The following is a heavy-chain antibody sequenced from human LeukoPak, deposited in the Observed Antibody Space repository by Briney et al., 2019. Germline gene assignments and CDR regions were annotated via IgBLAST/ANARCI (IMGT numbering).Heavy chain of an antibody. Sequence: PGGSLRLSCAASGFTLSSYSMNWVRQAPGKGLEWVSSISSSSSEIYHGDSVKGRFTISRDNAKNSLYLQMNSLRAEDTAVYYCARRQAVAAGGFDLWGRGTLVTVSS. CDR2: ISSSSSEI. J-gene: IGHJ2*01. V-gene: IGHV3-21*01. CDR3: ARRQAVAAGGFDL. CDR1: GFTLSSYS. D-gene: IGHD6-19*01.